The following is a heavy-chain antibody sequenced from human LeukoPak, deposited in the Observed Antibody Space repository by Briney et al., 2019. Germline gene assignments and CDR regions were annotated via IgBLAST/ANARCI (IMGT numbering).Heavy chain of an antibody. CDR2: INHSGST. Sequence: WETLSLTCAVYGGSFSGYYWSWIRQPPGKGLEWIGEINHSGSTNYNPSLKSRVTISVDTSKNQFSLKLSSVTAADTAVYYCATMVRGVTNNWFDPWGQGTLVTVSS. J-gene: IGHJ5*02. V-gene: IGHV4-34*01. CDR3: ATMVRGVTNNWFDP. CDR1: GGSFSGYY. D-gene: IGHD3-10*01.